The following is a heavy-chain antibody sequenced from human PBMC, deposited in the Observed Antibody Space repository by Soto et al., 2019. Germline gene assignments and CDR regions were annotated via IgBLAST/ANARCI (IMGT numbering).Heavy chain of an antibody. J-gene: IGHJ6*03. D-gene: IGHD4-17*01. CDR1: GYTFTSYY. CDR2: INPSGGST. CDR3: ARTMTTVTHHAYYYYMDV. V-gene: IGHV1-46*03. Sequence: ASVKVSCKASGYTFTSYYMHWVRQAPGQGLEWMGIINPSGGSTSYAQKFQGRVTMTRDTSTSTVYMELSSLRSEDTAVYYCARTMTTVTHHAYYYYMDVWGKGTTVTV.